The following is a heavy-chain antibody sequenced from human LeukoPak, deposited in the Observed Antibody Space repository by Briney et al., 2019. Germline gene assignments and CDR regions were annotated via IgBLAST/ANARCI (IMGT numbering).Heavy chain of an antibody. CDR2: IYGSGST. D-gene: IGHD6-19*01. J-gene: IGHJ4*02. CDR1: GDSLSGHY. CDR3: ARNVGWYSHDS. V-gene: IGHV4-59*08. Sequence: PSETLSLTCTVSGDSLSGHYWSWIRQPPGKGLEWIGYIYGSGSTHYDPSLRSRVTISEDTSKNQFSLKLTSVTAADTAVYYCARNVGWYSHDSWGQGTLVTVSS.